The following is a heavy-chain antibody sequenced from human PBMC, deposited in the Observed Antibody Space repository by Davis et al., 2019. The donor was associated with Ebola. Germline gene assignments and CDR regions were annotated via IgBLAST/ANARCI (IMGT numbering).Heavy chain of an antibody. CDR2: IYPGDSDT. D-gene: IGHD4-11*01. J-gene: IGHJ4*02. Sequence: KVSCKGSGYSFTSYWIGWVRQMPGKGLEWMGIIYPGDSDTRYSPSFQGHVTISADKSISTAYLQWSSLKASDTAMYYCARLSYDYSNSLRGAAVDYWGQGTLVTVSS. CDR1: GYSFTSYW. V-gene: IGHV5-51*01. CDR3: ARLSYDYSNSLRGAAVDY.